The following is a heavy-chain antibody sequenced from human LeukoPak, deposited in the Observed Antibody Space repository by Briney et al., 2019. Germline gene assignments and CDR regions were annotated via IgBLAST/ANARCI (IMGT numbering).Heavy chain of an antibody. CDR2: IYTSGST. D-gene: IGHD6-13*01. J-gene: IGHJ4*02. Sequence: SETLSLTCTVSGGSISSYYWSWIRQPDGKGLEWIGRIYTSGSTNYNPSLKSRVTMSVDTSKNQFSLKLSSVTAADTAVYYCARWQSGYSSSWIDYWGRGTLVTVSS. V-gene: IGHV4-4*07. CDR3: ARWQSGYSSSWIDY. CDR1: GGSISSYY.